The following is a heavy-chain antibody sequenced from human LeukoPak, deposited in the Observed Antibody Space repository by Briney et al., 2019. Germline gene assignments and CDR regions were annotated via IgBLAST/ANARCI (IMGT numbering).Heavy chain of an antibody. V-gene: IGHV1-2*02. J-gene: IGHJ6*03. CDR2: INPNSGGT. Sequence: ASVKVSCKASGYTFTGYYMHWVRQAPGQGLEWMGWINPNSGGTNYVQKFQGRVTMTRDTSISTAYMELSRLRSDDTAVYYCARTGLDIVVVPATASMDVWGKGTTVTVSS. CDR3: ARTGLDIVVVPATASMDV. D-gene: IGHD2-2*03. CDR1: GYTFTGYY.